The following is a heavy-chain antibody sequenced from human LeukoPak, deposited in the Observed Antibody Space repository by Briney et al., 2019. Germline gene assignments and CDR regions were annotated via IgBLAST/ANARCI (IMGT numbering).Heavy chain of an antibody. J-gene: IGHJ4*02. CDR2: ISSSSSYI. V-gene: IGHV3-21*01. CDR1: GFTFSSYS. CDR3: ARESPQRSTGSEEDY. Sequence: GGSLRLSCAASGFTFSSYSMNWVRQALGKGLEWVSSISSSSSYIYYADSVKGRFTISRDNAKNSLYLQMNSLRAEDTAVYYCARESPQRSTGSEEDYWGQGTLVTVSS. D-gene: IGHD1-14*01.